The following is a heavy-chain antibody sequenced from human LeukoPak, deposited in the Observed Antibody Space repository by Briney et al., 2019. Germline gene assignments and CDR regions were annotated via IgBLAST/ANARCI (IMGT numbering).Heavy chain of an antibody. CDR1: GYTFTDYY. J-gene: IGHJ4*02. V-gene: IGHV1-69-2*01. D-gene: IGHD3/OR15-3a*01. CDR3: ARGGSFGLKANLDS. CDR2: VDPEDGET. Sequence: GATVKISCKASGYTFTDYYMHWVQQAPGKGLEWMGRVDPEDGETIYAEKFQGRVTITADTSTDTAYMELSSLTSEDTAVYYCARGGSFGLKANLDSWGQGTLVTVSS.